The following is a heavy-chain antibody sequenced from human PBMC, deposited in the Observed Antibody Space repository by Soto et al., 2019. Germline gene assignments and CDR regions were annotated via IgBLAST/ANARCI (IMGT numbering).Heavy chain of an antibody. Sequence: PGGSLRLSCAASGFTFSSYAMSWVRQAPGKGLEWVSAISGSGGSTYYADSVKGRFTISRDNFKNTLYLQMNSLRAEDTAIYYCAKAGQGATAWSRMDVRGQGTTVTVSS. CDR3: AKAGQGATAWSRMDV. CDR2: ISGSGGST. D-gene: IGHD1-26*01. CDR1: GFTFSSYA. V-gene: IGHV3-23*01. J-gene: IGHJ6*02.